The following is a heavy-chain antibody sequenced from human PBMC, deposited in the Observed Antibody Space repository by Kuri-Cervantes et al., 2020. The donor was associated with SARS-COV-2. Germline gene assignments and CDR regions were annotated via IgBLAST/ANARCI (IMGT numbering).Heavy chain of an antibody. J-gene: IGHJ6*03. D-gene: IGHD3-3*01. Sequence: GESLKISCASSGFTFSSYGMHWVRQAPGQGLEWMGIINPRGGSTSYAQKFQGRVTMTRDTSTSTVYMELSSLRSEDTAVYYCARELGDEGYYDFWSGYLGDRMGDGYYYMDVWGKGTTVTVSS. CDR1: GFTFSSYG. CDR2: INPRGGST. V-gene: IGHV1-46*01. CDR3: ARELGDEGYYDFWSGYLGDRMGDGYYYMDV.